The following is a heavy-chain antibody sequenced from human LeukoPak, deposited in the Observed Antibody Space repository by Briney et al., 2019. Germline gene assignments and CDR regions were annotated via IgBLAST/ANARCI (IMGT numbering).Heavy chain of an antibody. CDR1: GFTLSSYR. J-gene: IGHJ4*02. D-gene: IGHD6-6*01. Sequence: GGSLRLSCAASGFTLSSYRMSWVPQAPGKGLEGVASIKQDGSEKYYVESVKGRVTVSRDNAKNSLYLQMNSLSAEDTAVYYCARVYRSSSGYCFDFWGQGTLVTVSS. V-gene: IGHV3-7*01. CDR2: IKQDGSEK. CDR3: ARVYRSSSGYCFDF.